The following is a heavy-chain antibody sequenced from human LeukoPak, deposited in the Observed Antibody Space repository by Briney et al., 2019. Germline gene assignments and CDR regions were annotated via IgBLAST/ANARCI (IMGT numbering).Heavy chain of an antibody. J-gene: IGHJ4*02. CDR2: INQDGSEK. Sequence: PGGSLRLSCAVSGFPFSTFWMSWVRQAPGKGLEWVANINQDGSEKYYVDSVRGRFAISRDNAKNSLYLQMNSLRAEDTAVYYCAKVTYGSGTYGAFDYWGQGTLVTVSS. CDR1: GFPFSTFW. CDR3: AKVTYGSGTYGAFDY. D-gene: IGHD3-10*01. V-gene: IGHV3-7*03.